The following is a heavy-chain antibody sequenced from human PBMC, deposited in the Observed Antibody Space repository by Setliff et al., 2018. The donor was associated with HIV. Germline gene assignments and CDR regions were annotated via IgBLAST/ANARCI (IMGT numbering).Heavy chain of an antibody. J-gene: IGHJ3*02. CDR3: ARHFNVATDI. Sequence: TSETLSLTCNVSGGSISSDSYYWGWIRQPPGKGLEWIGSFHHSGSASYNPSLRSRVTISEDTSKNQFSLKLTSVTAADTAVYFCARHFNVATDIWGQGTMVTVSS. D-gene: IGHD2-21*01. CDR2: FHHSGSA. V-gene: IGHV4-39*01. CDR1: GGSISSDSYY.